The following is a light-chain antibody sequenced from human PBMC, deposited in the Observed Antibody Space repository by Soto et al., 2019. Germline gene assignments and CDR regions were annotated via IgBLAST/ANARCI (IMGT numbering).Light chain of an antibody. Sequence: DLPMTQSPSSMSASVGDRVTITCRASQDISSWLAWYQQKPGKAPKLLIYAASSLQSGVPSRFSGGESGTDFTLTINSLQPEDFATYYCQQANSFPYTFGQGTKLEIK. CDR3: QQANSFPYT. CDR2: AAS. J-gene: IGKJ2*01. V-gene: IGKV1D-12*01. CDR1: QDISSW.